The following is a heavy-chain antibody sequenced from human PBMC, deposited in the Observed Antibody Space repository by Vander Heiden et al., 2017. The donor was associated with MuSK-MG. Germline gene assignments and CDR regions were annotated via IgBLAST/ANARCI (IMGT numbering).Heavy chain of an antibody. CDR3: GKDLPASGWFY. Sequence: EVQLLDSGGGLEQPGGSLRLSCAGSGFTFSSYAMSWVRPAPGKGLELVSAIRGSGGGKSSADSVKGRFTISRENSKNTLFLQMNSLRVEDTAVYYCGKDLPASGWFYWGQGTPVTVSS. CDR2: IRGSGGGK. J-gene: IGHJ4*02. D-gene: IGHD6-19*01. CDR1: GFTFSSYA. V-gene: IGHV3-23*01.